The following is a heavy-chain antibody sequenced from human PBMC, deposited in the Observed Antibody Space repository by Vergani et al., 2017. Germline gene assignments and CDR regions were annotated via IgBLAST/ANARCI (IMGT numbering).Heavy chain of an antibody. D-gene: IGHD2-2*01. J-gene: IGHJ5*02. CDR2: IYYSGST. Sequence: QVQLQESGPGLVKPSETLSLTCTVSGGSISSSSYYWGWIRQPPGKGLEWIGSIYYSGSTYYNPSLKSRVTISVDTSKNQFSLKLSSVTAADTAVYYCARQTKVVPAAMRVVWWFDPWGQGTLVTVSS. V-gene: IGHV4-39*01. CDR1: GGSISSSSYY. CDR3: ARQTKVVPAAMRVVWWFDP.